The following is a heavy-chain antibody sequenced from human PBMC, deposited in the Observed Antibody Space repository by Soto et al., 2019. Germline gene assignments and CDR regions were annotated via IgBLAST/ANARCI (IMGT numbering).Heavy chain of an antibody. D-gene: IGHD6-19*01. CDR1: GFTFSSYS. J-gene: IGHJ5*02. Sequence: EVQLVESGGGLVQPGGSLRRSCAASGFTFSSYSMNWVRQAPGKGLEWVSYISSSSSTIYYADSVKGRFTISRDNAKNSLYLQMNSLRDADTAVYYGARDRSSGVPHWFDPWGQGTLVTVSS. CDR2: ISSSSSTI. V-gene: IGHV3-48*02. CDR3: ARDRSSGVPHWFDP.